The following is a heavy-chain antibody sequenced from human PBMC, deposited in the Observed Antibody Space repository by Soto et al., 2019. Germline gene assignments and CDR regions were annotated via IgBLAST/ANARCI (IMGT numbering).Heavy chain of an antibody. J-gene: IGHJ5*02. D-gene: IGHD3-10*01. CDR3: ARDYMVRGVMRWFDP. CDR1: GGSISSSNW. V-gene: IGHV4-4*02. Sequence: QVQLQESGPGLVKPSGTLSLTCAVSGGSISSSNWWSWVRQPPGKGLEWIGEIYHSGSTNYNPSLQSRVTISVDKSKHQFSMKLSSVTAAGTAVYYCARDYMVRGVMRWFDPWGQGTLVTVSS. CDR2: IYHSGST.